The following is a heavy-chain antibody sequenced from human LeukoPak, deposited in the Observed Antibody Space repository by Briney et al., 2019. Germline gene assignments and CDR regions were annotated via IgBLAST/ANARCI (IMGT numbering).Heavy chain of an antibody. D-gene: IGHD3-3*01. CDR3: APVGFWSGYYVPPYDY. CDR1: GFTFSDYY. J-gene: IGHJ4*02. Sequence: GGSLRLSCAASGFTFSDYYMSWIRQAPGKGLEWVSYISSSGSTIYHADSVKGRFTISRDNAKNSLYLQMNSLRAEDTAVYYCAPVGFWSGYYVPPYDYWGQGTLVTVSS. V-gene: IGHV3-11*04. CDR2: ISSSGSTI.